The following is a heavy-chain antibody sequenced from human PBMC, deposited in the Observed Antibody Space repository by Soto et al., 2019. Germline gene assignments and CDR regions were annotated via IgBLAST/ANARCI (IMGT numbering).Heavy chain of an antibody. V-gene: IGHV1-8*01. Sequence: QVQLVQSGAEVKKPGASVKVSCKASGYTFTSYDINWVRQATGQGLEWMGWMNPNSGNTGYAQKFQGRVTMTRNTSIITAYMELSSLRSEDTAVYYCARVGPIFGVVPGDAFDIWGQGTMVTVSS. CDR2: MNPNSGNT. J-gene: IGHJ3*02. CDR1: GYTFTSYD. CDR3: ARVGPIFGVVPGDAFDI. D-gene: IGHD3-3*02.